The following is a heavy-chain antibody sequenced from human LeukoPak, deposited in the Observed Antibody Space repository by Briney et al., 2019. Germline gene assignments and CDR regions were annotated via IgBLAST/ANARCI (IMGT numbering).Heavy chain of an antibody. CDR1: GFTFDDYA. CDR3: AKDSSGYYYVFQH. CDR2: ISGDGGST. D-gene: IGHD3-22*01. J-gene: IGHJ1*01. Sequence: GSLRLSCAASGFTFDDYAMHWVRQAPGKGLEWVSLISGDGGSTYYGDSVKGRFTISRDNSKNSLYLQMNSLGTEDTALYYCAKDSSGYYYVFQHWGQGTLVTVSS. V-gene: IGHV3-43*02.